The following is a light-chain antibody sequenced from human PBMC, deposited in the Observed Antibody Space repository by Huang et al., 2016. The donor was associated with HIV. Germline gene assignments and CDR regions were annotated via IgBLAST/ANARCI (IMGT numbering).Light chain of an antibody. J-gene: IGKJ2*01. Sequence: DIQMTQSPSTLSASVGDRVTITCRASQSGGSWLAWYQQRQGKAPKLLIDTASSLETGVPSRVSGSGSGTEVTLTISSLQPDDFATYYCQQYHAFFPVTFGQGTKLEIK. CDR2: TAS. CDR1: QSGGSW. V-gene: IGKV1-5*03. CDR3: QQYHAFFPVT.